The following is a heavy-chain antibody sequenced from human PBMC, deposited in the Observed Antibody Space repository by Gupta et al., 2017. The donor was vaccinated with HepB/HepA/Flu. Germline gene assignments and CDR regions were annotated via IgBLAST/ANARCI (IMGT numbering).Heavy chain of an antibody. Sequence: SYAMGWVRQAPGKGLEWVAAISGSGGSTYYADSVKGRFTISRDNSKNTLYLQMNSLRAEDTAVYYCARAAPEYSGSYFHYYYYMDVWGKGTTVTVSS. J-gene: IGHJ6*03. V-gene: IGHV3-23*01. CDR2: ISGSGGST. CDR3: ARAAPEYSGSYFHYYYYMDV. D-gene: IGHD1-26*01. CDR1: SYA.